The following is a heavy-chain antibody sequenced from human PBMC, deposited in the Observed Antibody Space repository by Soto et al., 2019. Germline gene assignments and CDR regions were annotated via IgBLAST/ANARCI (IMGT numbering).Heavy chain of an antibody. CDR1: GYTFTIYY. J-gene: IGHJ6*02. V-gene: IGHV1-46*01. Sequence: ASVKVSCKASGYTFTIYYMHWVRQAPGQGLEWMGIINPSGGSTSYAQKFQGRVTMTRDTSTSTVYMELSSLRSEDTAVYYCAREEQWLMEYYGMDVWGQGTTVTVSS. CDR2: INPSGGST. CDR3: AREEQWLMEYYGMDV. D-gene: IGHD6-19*01.